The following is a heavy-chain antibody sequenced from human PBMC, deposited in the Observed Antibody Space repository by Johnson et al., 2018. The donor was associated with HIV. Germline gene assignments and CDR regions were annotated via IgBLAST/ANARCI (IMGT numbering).Heavy chain of an antibody. CDR1: GFTFSSYA. D-gene: IGHD6-6*01. CDR3: ARVRIIYSSSSHAFDI. J-gene: IGHJ3*02. V-gene: IGHV3-30*04. CDR2: ISYDGSNK. Sequence: QVQLVESGGDVVQPGRSLRLSCAASGFTFSSYAMHWVRQAPGKGLEWVAVISYDGSNKYYADSVKGRFTISRDNSKNTLYLQMNSLRAEDTAVYCCARVRIIYSSSSHAFDIWGQGTMVTVSP.